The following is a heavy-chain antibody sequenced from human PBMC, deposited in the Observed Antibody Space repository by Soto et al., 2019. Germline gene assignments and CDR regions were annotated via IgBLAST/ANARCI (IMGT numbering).Heavy chain of an antibody. CDR3: ASLCLGRAYAY. Sequence: QVQLVQSGAEVKKPGASVKVSCKASGYTFTSYDINWVRQATDQGLQWMGWMNPNSGNTGFAQKFQGRVTMTSNTSIDNAYMELSSLRSEDTAVYYCASLCLGRAYAYWGQGTLVTVSS. D-gene: IGHD3-10*02. CDR2: MNPNSGNT. J-gene: IGHJ4*02. V-gene: IGHV1-8*01. CDR1: GYTFTSYD.